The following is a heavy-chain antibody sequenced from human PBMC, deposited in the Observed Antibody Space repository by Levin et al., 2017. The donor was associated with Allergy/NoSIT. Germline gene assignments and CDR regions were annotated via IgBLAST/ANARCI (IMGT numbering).Heavy chain of an antibody. CDR2: IKQDGSEK. J-gene: IGHJ5*02. CDR1: GFTFSSYW. Sequence: GESLKISCAASGFTFSSYWMSWVRQAPGKGLEWVANIKQDGSEKYYVDSVKGRFTISRDNAKNSLYLQMNSLRAEDTAVYYCAREGGFDNWFDPWGQGTLVTVSS. D-gene: IGHD3-16*01. CDR3: AREGGFDNWFDP. V-gene: IGHV3-7*01.